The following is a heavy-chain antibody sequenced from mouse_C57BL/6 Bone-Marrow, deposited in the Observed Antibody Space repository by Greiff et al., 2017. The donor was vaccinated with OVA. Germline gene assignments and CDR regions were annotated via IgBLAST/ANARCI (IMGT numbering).Heavy chain of an antibody. Sequence: EVKLMESGAELVRPGASVKLSCTASGFNIKDDYMHWVKQRPEQGLEWIGWIDPENGDTEYASKFQGKATITADTSSNTAYLQLSSLTSEDTAVYYCTTPLTTVVAPFAYWGQGTLVTVSA. J-gene: IGHJ3*01. V-gene: IGHV14-4*01. CDR1: GFNIKDDY. D-gene: IGHD1-1*01. CDR2: IDPENGDT. CDR3: TTPLTTVVAPFAY.